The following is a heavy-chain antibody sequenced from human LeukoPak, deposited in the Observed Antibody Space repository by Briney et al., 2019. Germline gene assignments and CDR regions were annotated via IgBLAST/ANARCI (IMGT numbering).Heavy chain of an antibody. V-gene: IGHV4-34*01. J-gene: IGHJ5*02. Sequence: PSETLSLTCAVYGGSFSGFYWSWIRQPPGKGLEWIGEINHSGSTNYNPSLKSRVTMSMDTSKKQLSLRVTSVTAADTAVYYCARASSYDSVTRYDPAWFGPWGQGTLVTVSS. CDR2: INHSGST. CDR1: GGSFSGFY. D-gene: IGHD3-22*01. CDR3: ARASSYDSVTRYDPAWFGP.